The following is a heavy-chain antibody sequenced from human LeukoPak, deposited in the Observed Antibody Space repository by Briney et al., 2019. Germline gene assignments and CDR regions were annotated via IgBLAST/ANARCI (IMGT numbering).Heavy chain of an antibody. CDR1: GGSFSGYY. CDR2: INHSGST. Sequence: PSETLSLTCAVYGGSFSGYYWSWIRQPPGKGLEWIGEINHSGSTYYNPSLKSRVTISVDTSKNQFSLKLSSVTAADTAVYYCARLKGEGSLWWRTNYFDYWGQGTLVTVSS. J-gene: IGHJ4*02. V-gene: IGHV4-34*01. CDR3: ARLKGEGSLWWRTNYFDY. D-gene: IGHD2-21*01.